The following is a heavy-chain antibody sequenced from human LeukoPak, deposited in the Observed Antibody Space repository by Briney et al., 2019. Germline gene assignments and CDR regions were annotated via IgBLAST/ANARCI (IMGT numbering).Heavy chain of an antibody. CDR1: GFTFSSYG. CDR2: IWYDGSNK. V-gene: IGHV3-33*01. CDR3: ARAHTYCSSTSCYRVYYYYYGMDV. J-gene: IGHJ6*02. Sequence: GGSLRLSCAASGFTFSSYGMHWVRQAPGKGLEWVAVIWYDGSNKYYADSVKGLFTISRDNSKNTLYLQMNSLRAEDTAVYYCARAHTYCSSTSCYRVYYYYYGMDVWGQGTTVTVSS. D-gene: IGHD2-2*02.